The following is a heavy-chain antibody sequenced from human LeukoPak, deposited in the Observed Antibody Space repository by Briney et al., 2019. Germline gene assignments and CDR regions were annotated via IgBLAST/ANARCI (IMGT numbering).Heavy chain of an antibody. J-gene: IGHJ5*01. V-gene: IGHV3-7*01. CDR2: IKQDGSEK. Sequence: GGSLRLSCAASGFTFNSYWLTWVRQAPGKGLEGVANIKQDGSEKYYVDSVKGRFTISRDNAKNSLYLQMNSLRAEDTAVYFCARDSSDFWSYYFDSWGLGTLVTVAS. CDR3: ARDSSDFWSYYFDS. D-gene: IGHD3-3*01. CDR1: GFTFNSYW.